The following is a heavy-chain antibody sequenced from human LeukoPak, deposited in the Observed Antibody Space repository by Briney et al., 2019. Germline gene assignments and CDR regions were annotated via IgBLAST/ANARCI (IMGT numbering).Heavy chain of an antibody. Sequence: PGGSLRLSCAASGFIFSSYGMTWVRQAPGKGLEWVSAISGSGSGGSTYYADSVKGRFTISRDNSKNTLYLRMNSLRVEDTAVYCCAKEKTTRSALGFDYWGQGTLVTASS. V-gene: IGHV3-23*01. CDR2: ISGSGSGGST. CDR1: GFIFSSYG. CDR3: AKEKTTRSALGFDY. J-gene: IGHJ4*02. D-gene: IGHD4-17*01.